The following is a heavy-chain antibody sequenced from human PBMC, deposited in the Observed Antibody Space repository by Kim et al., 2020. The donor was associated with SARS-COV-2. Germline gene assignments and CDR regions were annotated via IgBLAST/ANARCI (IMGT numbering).Heavy chain of an antibody. Sequence: GGSLRLSCAASGFTFSSYSMNWVRQAPGKGLEWVSSISSSSSYIYYADSVKGRFTISRDNAKNSLYLQMNSLRAEDTAVYYCARDIVDCSSTSCYESYDYWGQGTLVTVSS. CDR3: ARDIVDCSSTSCYESYDY. CDR1: GFTFSSYS. V-gene: IGHV3-21*01. J-gene: IGHJ4*02. D-gene: IGHD2-2*01. CDR2: ISSSSSYI.